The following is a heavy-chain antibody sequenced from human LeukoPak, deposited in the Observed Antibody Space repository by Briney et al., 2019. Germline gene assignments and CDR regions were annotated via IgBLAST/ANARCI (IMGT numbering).Heavy chain of an antibody. CDR3: AREAMIVVGAFDI. J-gene: IGHJ3*02. Sequence: ASVKVSCKASGYTFTGYYMHWVRQAPGQGLEWMGRINHNSGGTNYAQKFQGRVTMTRDTSISTAYMELSRLRSDDTAVYYCAREAMIVVGAFDIWGQGTMVTVSS. CDR1: GYTFTGYY. CDR2: INHNSGGT. V-gene: IGHV1-2*06. D-gene: IGHD3-22*01.